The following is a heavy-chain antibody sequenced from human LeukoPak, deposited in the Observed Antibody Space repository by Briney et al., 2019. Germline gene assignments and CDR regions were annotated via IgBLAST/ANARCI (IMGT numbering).Heavy chain of an antibody. Sequence: GGSLRLSCAVSGFTFDDYAMHWVRQVPGKGLEWVSGINWNSDSIGYADSVKGRFTTSRDNAKNSLYLQMNSLRAEDTAFYYCAINGGGDSGYGNFAYWGQGTLVTVSS. V-gene: IGHV3-9*01. CDR1: GFTFDDYA. J-gene: IGHJ4*02. D-gene: IGHD5-12*01. CDR3: AINGGGDSGYGNFAY. CDR2: INWNSDSI.